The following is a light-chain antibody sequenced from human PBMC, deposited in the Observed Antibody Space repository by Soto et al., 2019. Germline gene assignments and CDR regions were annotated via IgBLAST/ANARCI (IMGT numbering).Light chain of an antibody. CDR2: GNT. Sequence: QSVLTQPPSVSGAPGQRVIISCTGGSSNIGADYEVHWYQQLPGTDPKPLIYGNTNRPSGVPDRFSGSKSGSSASLAITGLQAEDEAEYYCQSYDNTLKGCVFGTGTKVTVL. CDR3: QSYDNTLKGCV. CDR1: SSNIGADYE. J-gene: IGLJ1*01. V-gene: IGLV1-40*01.